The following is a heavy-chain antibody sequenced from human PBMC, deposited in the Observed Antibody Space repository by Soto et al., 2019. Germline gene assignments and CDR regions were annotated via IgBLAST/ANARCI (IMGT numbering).Heavy chain of an antibody. CDR1: GFTFGDYA. D-gene: IGHD3-16*02. Sequence: GGSLRLSCTASGFTFGDYAMSWFRQAPGKGLEWVGFIRSKAYGGTTEYAASVKGRFTISRDDSKSIAYLQMNSLKTEDTAVYYCTRALDLGELSFWVFDYWGQGTLVTVSS. J-gene: IGHJ4*02. CDR3: TRALDLGELSFWVFDY. V-gene: IGHV3-49*03. CDR2: IRSKAYGGTT.